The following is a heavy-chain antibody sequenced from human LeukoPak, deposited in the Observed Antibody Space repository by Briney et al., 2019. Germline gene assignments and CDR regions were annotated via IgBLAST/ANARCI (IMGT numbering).Heavy chain of an antibody. CDR2: IYTSGST. J-gene: IGHJ6*02. Sequence: SQTLSLTCTVSGGSISSYYWSWIRQPAGKGLEWIGRIYTSGSTNYNPSLKSRVTMSVDTSKNQFSLKLSSVTAADTAVYYCARDGGQLAPRYYYYYGMDVWGQGTTVDVSS. CDR1: GGSISSYY. V-gene: IGHV4-4*07. D-gene: IGHD6-13*01. CDR3: ARDGGQLAPRYYYYYGMDV.